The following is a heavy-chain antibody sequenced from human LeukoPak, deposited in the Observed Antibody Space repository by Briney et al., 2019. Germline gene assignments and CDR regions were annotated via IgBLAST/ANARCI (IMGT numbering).Heavy chain of an antibody. J-gene: IGHJ4*02. V-gene: IGHV3-23*01. CDR3: AKLDSHYYDSSGYYSYYFDY. CDR2: ISGSGSGGST. Sequence: QAGGSLRLSCAASGFTFSSSAMSWVRQAPGKGLEWVSSISGSGSGGSTYYADSVKGRFTISRDNSKNTLYLQMNSLRAEDTAVYYCAKLDSHYYDSSGYYSYYFDYWGQGTLVTVSS. D-gene: IGHD3-22*01. CDR1: GFTFSSSA.